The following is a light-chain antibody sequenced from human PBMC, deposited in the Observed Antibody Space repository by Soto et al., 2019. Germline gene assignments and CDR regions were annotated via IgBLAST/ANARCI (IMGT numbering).Light chain of an antibody. CDR1: SSDIGGNNY. CDR2: EVS. CDR3: TSYTSSNIGV. Sequence: QSALTQPASVSGSPGQSITISCTGSSSDIGGNNYVSWYQQHPGKSPKLLIYEVSDRPSSVSERFSGSKSGSTASLTISGLQAEDEAEYYCTSYTSSNIGVFGGGTKLTVL. J-gene: IGLJ3*02. V-gene: IGLV2-14*01.